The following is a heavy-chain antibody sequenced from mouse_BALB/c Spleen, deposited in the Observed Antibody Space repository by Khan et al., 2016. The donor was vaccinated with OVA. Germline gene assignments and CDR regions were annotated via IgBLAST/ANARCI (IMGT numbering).Heavy chain of an antibody. J-gene: IGHJ4*01. CDR2: ISSSGST. Sequence: EVQLLETGPGLVKPSQSLSLTCTVTGYSITSDYAWNWIRQFPGNKLEWMGYISSSGSTNYNPALKSRISITRDTSKNQFFLQLNSVTTEDTATDYCARDGSRYNYAMDYWGQGTSVTVSS. CDR3: ARDGSRYNYAMDY. V-gene: IGHV3-2*02. CDR1: GYSITSDYA. D-gene: IGHD2-3*01.